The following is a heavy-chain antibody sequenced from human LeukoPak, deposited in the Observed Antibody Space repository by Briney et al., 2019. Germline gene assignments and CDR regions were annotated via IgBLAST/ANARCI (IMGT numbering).Heavy chain of an antibody. D-gene: IGHD6-13*01. CDR2: IYWDDDK. CDR1: GGSISSALYH. Sequence: TLSLTCTVSGGSISSALYHWGWIRQPPGKALEWLALIYWDDDKRYSPSLKSRLTITKDTSKNQVVLTMTNMDPVDTATYYCAHRPGAAAGREVWFDPWGQGTLVTVSS. V-gene: IGHV2-5*02. J-gene: IGHJ5*02. CDR3: AHRPGAAAGREVWFDP.